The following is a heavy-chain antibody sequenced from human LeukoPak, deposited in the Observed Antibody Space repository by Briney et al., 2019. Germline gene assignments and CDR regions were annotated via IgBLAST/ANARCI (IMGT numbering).Heavy chain of an antibody. CDR3: ARTTYCTNGVCYIDYFDY. D-gene: IGHD2-8*01. CDR1: SRSISSGGYY. Sequence: SQTLSLTCTLSSRSISSGGYYWSLIRQHPGKGLEWIGYICYSGSTYHNPSLKSRVTISVDTSKNQSSLKLTSVTDADTAVYYCARTTYCTNGVCYIDYFDYWGQGTLVTVSS. J-gene: IGHJ4*02. CDR2: ICYSGST. V-gene: IGHV4-31*03.